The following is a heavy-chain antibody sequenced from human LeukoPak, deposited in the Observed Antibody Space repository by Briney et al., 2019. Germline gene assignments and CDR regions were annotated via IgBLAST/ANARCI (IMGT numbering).Heavy chain of an antibody. V-gene: IGHV3-23*01. CDR3: ASQISGVVY. J-gene: IGHJ4*02. D-gene: IGHD3-3*01. CDR2: ISGSGGST. CDR1: GFTFSSYA. Sequence: GGSLRLSCAASGFTFSSYAMSWVRQAPGKGLEWVSAISGSGGSTYYADPVKGRFTISRDNAKNTLYLQMNSLRAEDTAVYYCASQISGVVYWGQGTLVTVSS.